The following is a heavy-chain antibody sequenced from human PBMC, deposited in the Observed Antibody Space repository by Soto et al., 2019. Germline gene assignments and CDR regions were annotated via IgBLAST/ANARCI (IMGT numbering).Heavy chain of an antibody. CDR3: ARVRLGAPTRYFDY. CDR2: INAGNGNT. Sequence: ASVKVSCKASEYTFTNYALHWVRQAPGQRLEWMGWINAGNGNTKYSQKFQGRVTITRDTSASTAYMELSSLKTEDTAVYYCARVRLGAPTRYFDYWGQGTLVTVSS. V-gene: IGHV1-3*01. CDR1: EYTFTNYA. J-gene: IGHJ4*02. D-gene: IGHD1-26*01.